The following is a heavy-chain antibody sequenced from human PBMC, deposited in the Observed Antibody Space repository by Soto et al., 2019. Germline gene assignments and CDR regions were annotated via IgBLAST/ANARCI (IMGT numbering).Heavy chain of an antibody. J-gene: IGHJ5*02. D-gene: IGHD3-3*01. CDR2: IYYNGFT. CDR3: ARQYDFWSGGGWFDP. Sequence: QVQLQESGPGLVKPSETLSLTCTVSGASVSTDGYYWSWIRQPPGKGLEWIGYIYYNGFTYYNPSPKSRVIISVDTSTNQFSLRLSSVTAADTAVYYCARQYDFWSGGGWFDPWGQGTLVTVSS. CDR1: GASVSTDGYY. V-gene: IGHV4-61*08.